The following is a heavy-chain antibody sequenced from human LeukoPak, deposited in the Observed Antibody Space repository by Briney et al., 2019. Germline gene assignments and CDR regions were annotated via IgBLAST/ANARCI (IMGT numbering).Heavy chain of an antibody. Sequence: QPGGSLRLSCAASGFTVSSNYMTWVRQAPGKGLEWVSVIYSGGSTYYADSVKGRFTISRDNSKNTLYLQMNSLRAEDTAVYYCAREGVVVSAAVDYWGQGTLVTVSS. V-gene: IGHV3-66*01. CDR1: GFTVSSNY. J-gene: IGHJ4*02. D-gene: IGHD2-2*01. CDR3: AREGVVVSAAVDY. CDR2: IYSGGST.